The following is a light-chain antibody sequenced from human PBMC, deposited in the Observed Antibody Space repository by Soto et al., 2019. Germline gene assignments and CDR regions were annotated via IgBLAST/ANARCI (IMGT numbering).Light chain of an antibody. CDR1: ASNIGSKS. V-gene: IGLV1-44*01. Sequence: QSALTQPPSASGTPGQRVTSSCSGSASNIGSKSVNWYQQFPGTAPKLLIYSSIYRPSGVPARMSASKSGTSASLAISGLQSEDEADYYCAAWDDSLDEYVFGTGTKVTVL. CDR2: SSI. J-gene: IGLJ1*01. CDR3: AAWDDSLDEYV.